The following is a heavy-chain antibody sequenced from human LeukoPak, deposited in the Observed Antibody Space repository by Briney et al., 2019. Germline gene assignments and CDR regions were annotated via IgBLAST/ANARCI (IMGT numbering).Heavy chain of an antibody. Sequence: PGGSLRLSCAASGFTVSSNYMSWLRQAPGKGLEWVSVIYSGGSTYYADSVKGRFTISRDNSKNTLYLQMNSLRAEDTAVYYCARGAEFDWNQFDYWGQGTLVTVSS. J-gene: IGHJ4*02. CDR1: GFTVSSNY. V-gene: IGHV3-53*01. CDR2: IYSGGST. CDR3: ARGAEFDWNQFDY. D-gene: IGHD1-1*01.